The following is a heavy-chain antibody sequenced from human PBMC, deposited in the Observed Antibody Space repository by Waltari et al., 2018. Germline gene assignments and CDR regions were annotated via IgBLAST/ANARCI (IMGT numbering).Heavy chain of an antibody. CDR3: ATGGYSYGRGFDY. D-gene: IGHD5-18*01. Sequence: EVQLVESGGGLVQPGGSLRLACAASGFTFGSYWMSWVRQAPGKGLEWVANIKQDGSEKYYVDSVKGRFTISRDNAKNSLYLQMNSLRAEDTAVYYCATGGYSYGRGFDYWGQGTLVTVSS. CDR1: GFTFGSYW. CDR2: IKQDGSEK. J-gene: IGHJ4*02. V-gene: IGHV3-7*01.